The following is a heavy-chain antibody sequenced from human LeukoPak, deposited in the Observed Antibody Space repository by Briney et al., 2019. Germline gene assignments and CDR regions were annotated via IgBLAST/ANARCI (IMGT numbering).Heavy chain of an antibody. CDR3: VKGAESFCDSRSDY. J-gene: IGHJ4*02. Sequence: GGSLRLSCAASGFIFSNYAMSWVRQAPGKGLEYVSAISSNGGTTYHADSVKGRFSISRDNSKNTLYLQMSSLRREDTAVYYCVKGAESFCDSRSDYWGQGTLVTVSS. V-gene: IGHV3-64D*09. CDR2: ISSNGGTT. D-gene: IGHD3-22*01. CDR1: GFIFSNYA.